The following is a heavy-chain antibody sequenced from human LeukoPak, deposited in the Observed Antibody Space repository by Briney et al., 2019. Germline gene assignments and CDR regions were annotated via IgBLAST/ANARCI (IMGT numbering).Heavy chain of an antibody. CDR3: ARDYGSGSYSFDS. D-gene: IGHD3-10*01. J-gene: IGHJ4*02. CDR1: GFTFSSYS. V-gene: IGHV3-21*01. Sequence: GGSLRLSCAASGFTFSSYSMNWVRQAPGKGLEWVSSISSSSSYIYYADSVKGRFTFSRDNSKNTLYLQMNSLKTEDTAVYYCARDYGSGSYSFDSWGQGTLVTVSS. CDR2: ISSSSSYI.